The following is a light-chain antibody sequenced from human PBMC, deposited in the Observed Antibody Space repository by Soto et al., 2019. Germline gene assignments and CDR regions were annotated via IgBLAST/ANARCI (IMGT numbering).Light chain of an antibody. J-gene: IGLJ1*01. V-gene: IGLV1-40*01. CDR2: GNS. CDR3: QSYDSSLSGYV. Sequence: QSVLTQPPSVSGAPGQGVTISCTGSSSNIGAGYDVHWYQQLPGTAPKLLIYGNSNRPSGVPDRFSGSKSGTSAFLAITGLQAEYEADYYCQSYDSSLSGYVFGTGTKLTVL. CDR1: SSNIGAGYD.